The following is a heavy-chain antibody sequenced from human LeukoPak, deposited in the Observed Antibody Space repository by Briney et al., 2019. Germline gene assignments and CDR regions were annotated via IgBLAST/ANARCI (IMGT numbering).Heavy chain of an antibody. D-gene: IGHD3-10*01. V-gene: IGHV3-30-3*01. CDR1: GFTFSSYA. CDR2: ISYDGSNK. Sequence: GGSLRLSCAASGFTFSSYAMHWVRQAPGKGLEWVAVISYDGSNKYYADSVKGRFTISRDNSKNTLYLQMNSLRAGDTAVYYCAREEEQYYYGSGGTDYWGQGTLVTVSS. J-gene: IGHJ4*02. CDR3: AREEEQYYYGSGGTDY.